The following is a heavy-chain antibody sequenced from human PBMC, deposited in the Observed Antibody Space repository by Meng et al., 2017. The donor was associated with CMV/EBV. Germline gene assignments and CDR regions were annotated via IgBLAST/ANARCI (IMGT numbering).Heavy chain of an antibody. CDR2: ISYDGSNN. D-gene: IGHD6-19*01. Sequence: GGSLRLSCAASGFTFSSYAMHWVRQAPGKGLEWVAVISYDGSNNYNADPVKGRFTIARVNSKNTLHLQMNSLRAEDAAVYYGSRGLRRQGWSSYYYYYGMDVWGQGTTVTVSS. J-gene: IGHJ6*02. CDR1: GFTFSSYA. CDR3: SRGLRRQGWSSYYYYYGMDV. V-gene: IGHV3-30-3*01.